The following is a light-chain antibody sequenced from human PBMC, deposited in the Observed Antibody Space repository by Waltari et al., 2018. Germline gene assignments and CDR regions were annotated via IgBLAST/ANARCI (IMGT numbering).Light chain of an antibody. CDR3: QSSDTSGTS. V-gene: IGLV3-25*03. Sequence: SSELTQPPSVSVSPGQTARITCSADALPRQYAYWYQQKPGQAPVLLIYKDKERPSRSPESFSGASSGTTVTLTISGVQAEDEAYYYCQSSDTSGTSFGGGTKLTVL. J-gene: IGLJ2*01. CDR1: ALPRQY. CDR2: KDK.